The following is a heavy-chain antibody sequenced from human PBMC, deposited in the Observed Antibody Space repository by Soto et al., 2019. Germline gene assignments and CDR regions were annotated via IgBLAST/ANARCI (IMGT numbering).Heavy chain of an antibody. CDR3: ARELEFRDCNISHPDY. V-gene: IGHV1-69*01. Sequence: QVQLVQSGAEVKKPGSSVKVSCKASGGTFSSHVFNWVRQAPGQGLEWMGGIMPIIGTANYAQKLQGRVTITADQYTSTAYRELSSLRSEDTAVYYCARELEFRDCNISHPDYWGQGTLATVSS. D-gene: IGHD2-21*01. J-gene: IGHJ4*02. CDR1: GGTFSSHV. CDR2: IMPIIGTA.